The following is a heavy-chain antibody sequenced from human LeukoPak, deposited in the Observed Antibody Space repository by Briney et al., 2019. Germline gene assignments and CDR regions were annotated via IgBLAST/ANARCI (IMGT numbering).Heavy chain of an antibody. CDR2: MYSGGDT. J-gene: IGHJ5*02. CDR1: GFTVSDNY. Sequence: PGGSLRLSCAAPGFTVSDNYMSWVRQAPGKGLEWVSVMYSGGDTYYADSVKGRFTFSRDISKNTLYLQMNGLRTEDTAMYYCARGAPQVPAAGVLASWGQGTLVTVSS. D-gene: IGHD6-13*01. CDR3: ARGAPQVPAAGVLAS. V-gene: IGHV3-53*01.